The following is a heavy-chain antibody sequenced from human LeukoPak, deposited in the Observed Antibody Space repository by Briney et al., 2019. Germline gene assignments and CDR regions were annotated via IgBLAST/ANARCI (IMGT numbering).Heavy chain of an antibody. CDR3: ARDRRYDFWSGYLRGFDY. CDR2: IKQDGSEL. D-gene: IGHD3-3*01. CDR1: GFTFSSYW. V-gene: IGHV3-7*01. J-gene: IGHJ4*02. Sequence: GGSLRLSCAASGFTFSSYWMSWVRQAPGEGLEWVANIKQDGSELYYVDSVKGRFTISKDNAKNSLYLQMNSLRAEDTAVYYCARDRRYDFWSGYLRGFDYWGQGTLVTVSS.